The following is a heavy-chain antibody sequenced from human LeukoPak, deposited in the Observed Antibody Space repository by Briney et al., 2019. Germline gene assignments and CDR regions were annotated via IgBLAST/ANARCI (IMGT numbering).Heavy chain of an antibody. V-gene: IGHV1-18*01. CDR3: ARGTPPPFTYYDILTGDSDVAFDI. D-gene: IGHD3-9*01. J-gene: IGHJ3*02. Sequence: GASVKVSCKASGYTFTSYGISWVRQAPGQGLEWMGWISAYNGNTNYAQKLQGRVTMTTDTSTSTAYMELRSLRSDDTAVYYCARGTPPPFTYYDILTGDSDVAFDIWGQGTMVTVSS. CDR1: GYTFTSYG. CDR2: ISAYNGNT.